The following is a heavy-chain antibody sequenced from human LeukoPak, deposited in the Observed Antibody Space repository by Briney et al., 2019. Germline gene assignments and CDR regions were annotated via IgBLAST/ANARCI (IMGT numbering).Heavy chain of an antibody. CDR3: ARVRKSMVTQGYFDY. J-gene: IGHJ4*02. CDR1: GGSISSYY. CDR2: IYYSGST. Sequence: SETLSLTCTVSGGSISSYYWSWIRQPPGKGLEWIGYIYYSGSTNYNPSLKSRVTISVDTSKNQFSLKLSSVTAADTAVYYCARVRKSMVTQGYFDYWGQGTLVTVSS. D-gene: IGHD4-23*01. V-gene: IGHV4-59*01.